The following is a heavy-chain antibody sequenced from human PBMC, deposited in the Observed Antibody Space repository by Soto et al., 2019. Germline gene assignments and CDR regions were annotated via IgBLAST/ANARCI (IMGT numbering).Heavy chain of an antibody. J-gene: IGHJ4*02. CDR1: GFTFSSYA. Sequence: GGSLRLSCAASGFTFSSYAMSWVRQAPGKGLEWVSAISGSGGSTYYADSVKGRFTISRDNSKNTLYLQMNSLRAEDTAVYYCAKGEEKGIAVAGQGYWGQVTLVTVSS. V-gene: IGHV3-23*01. CDR3: AKGEEKGIAVAGQGY. D-gene: IGHD6-19*01. CDR2: ISGSGGST.